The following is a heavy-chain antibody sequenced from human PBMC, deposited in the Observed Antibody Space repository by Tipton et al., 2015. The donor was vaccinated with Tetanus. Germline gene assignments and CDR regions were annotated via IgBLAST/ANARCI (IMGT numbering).Heavy chain of an antibody. D-gene: IGHD1-26*01. CDR3: ARSFLRVGAFNYFDF. Sequence: QLVQSGAEVKKPGASVKVSCKASGYTFTDFYTHWVRQAPGHGLEWMGWINPDSGVTVYAQQFQGRVTMTRDTSISTAYMELSRLKSDDTAVYYCARSFLRVGAFNYFDFWGQGSLVTVSS. CDR1: GYTFTDFY. V-gene: IGHV1-2*02. J-gene: IGHJ4*02. CDR2: INPDSGVT.